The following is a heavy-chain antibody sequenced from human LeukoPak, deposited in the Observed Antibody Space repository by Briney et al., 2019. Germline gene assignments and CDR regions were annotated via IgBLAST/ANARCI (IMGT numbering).Heavy chain of an antibody. V-gene: IGHV5-51*01. CDR2: IYPGDSDT. CDR3: ARHMGDYVWGSYRPFDY. Sequence: GEFLKISCKGSGYSFTSYWIGWVRQVPGKGLEWMGIIYPGDSDTRYSPSFQGQVTISADKSISTAYLQWSSLKASDTAMYYCARHMGDYVWGSYRPFDYWGQGTLVTVSS. J-gene: IGHJ4*02. D-gene: IGHD3-16*02. CDR1: GYSFTSYW.